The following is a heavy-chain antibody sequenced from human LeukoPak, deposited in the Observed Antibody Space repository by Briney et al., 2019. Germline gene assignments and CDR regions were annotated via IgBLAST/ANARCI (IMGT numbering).Heavy chain of an antibody. D-gene: IGHD1-14*01. V-gene: IGHV4-30-2*01. CDR1: GGSISSGGYS. J-gene: IGHJ3*02. CDR2: IYHSGST. Sequence: SQTLSLTCAVSGGSISSGGYSWSWIRQPPGKGLEWIGYIYHSGSTYYDPSLKSRVTISVDRSKNQFSLKLSSVTAADTAVYYCARVANRNALDIWGQGTMVTVSS. CDR3: ARVANRNALDI.